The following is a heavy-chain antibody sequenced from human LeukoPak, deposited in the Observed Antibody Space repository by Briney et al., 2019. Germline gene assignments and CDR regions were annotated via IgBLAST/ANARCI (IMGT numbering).Heavy chain of an antibody. CDR1: GYSFTSYW. CDR2: IYPGDSDT. CDR3: ATTQAYDRSGYVWFDP. Sequence: GESLKISCKGSGYSFTSYWIGWVRQMPGKGLEWMGSIYPGDSDTRYSPSFQGQVTISADKSISTVYLQWSSLKASDTAIYYCATTQAYDRSGYVWFDPWGQGTLVTVSS. V-gene: IGHV5-51*01. D-gene: IGHD3-22*01. J-gene: IGHJ5*02.